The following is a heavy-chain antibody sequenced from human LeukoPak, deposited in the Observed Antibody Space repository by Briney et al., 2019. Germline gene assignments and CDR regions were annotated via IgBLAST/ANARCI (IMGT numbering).Heavy chain of an antibody. Sequence: PGGSLRLSCAASGFTFSSYWMSWVRQAPGKGLEWVTFIRNDGSNKYYADSVKGRFTISRDNSKNTLYLQMNTLRAEDTAVYYCAKGVKHIVVVTAQHYFDYWGQGTLVTVSS. CDR3: AKGVKHIVVVTAQHYFDY. CDR2: IRNDGSNK. D-gene: IGHD2-21*02. V-gene: IGHV3-30*02. CDR1: GFTFSSYW. J-gene: IGHJ4*02.